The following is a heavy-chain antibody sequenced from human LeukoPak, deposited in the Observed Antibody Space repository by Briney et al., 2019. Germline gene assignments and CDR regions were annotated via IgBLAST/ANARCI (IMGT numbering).Heavy chain of an antibody. CDR1: GGSISSGGYH. D-gene: IGHD2-2*01. J-gene: IGHJ4*02. CDR2: IYYSRTT. Sequence: SETLSLTCTVSGGSISSGGYHWSWIRQHPGKGLEWIGYIYYSRTTPYNPSLKSRVTISVDTSKKKFSLKVSSVTVADTAVYYCARAIGYCSSTSCYPYYFDYWGQGTLVTVSS. V-gene: IGHV4-31*03. CDR3: ARAIGYCSSTSCYPYYFDY.